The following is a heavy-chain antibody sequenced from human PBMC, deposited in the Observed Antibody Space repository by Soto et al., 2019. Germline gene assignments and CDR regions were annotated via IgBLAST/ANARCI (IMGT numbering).Heavy chain of an antibody. J-gene: IGHJ4*02. Sequence: EVKLVESGGGLMQPGGSLRLSCAASGFSVGGNPMTWVRQAPGKGLEWVAVIHTGGATFYADPVKGRFTITRDNYKNTVYLHMNSLTVGDTAIYFCARGVNDDSWGQGTLVTVSS. D-gene: IGHD1-1*01. CDR3: ARGVNDDS. V-gene: IGHV3-53*01. CDR2: IHTGGAT. CDR1: GFSVGGNP.